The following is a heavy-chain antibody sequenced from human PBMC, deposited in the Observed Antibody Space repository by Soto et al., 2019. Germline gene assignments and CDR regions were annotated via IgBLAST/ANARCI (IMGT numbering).Heavy chain of an antibody. CDR3: APRSCTSGLCQFDY. Sequence: RLSWAGSGFTLSTHDMSWVRQAPGKGLEWVSSVSSGGTFIYYSDSVKGRFTISRDNTENSLYLQMNSLRAEDTAVYYCAPRSCTSGLCQFDYWGQGTLVTVSS. CDR1: GFTLSTHD. J-gene: IGHJ4*02. CDR2: VSSGGTFI. V-gene: IGHV3-21*01. D-gene: IGHD2-8*01.